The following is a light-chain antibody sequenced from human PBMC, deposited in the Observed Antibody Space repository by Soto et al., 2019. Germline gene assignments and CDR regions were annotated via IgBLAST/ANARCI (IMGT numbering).Light chain of an antibody. V-gene: IGKV1-39*01. CDR3: QQSYSTPT. CDR1: QSISSY. J-gene: IGKJ5*01. Sequence: DLQMTQSPSSLSASVGDRVTITCRASQSISSYLNWYQQKPGKAPKLLIYAASSLQSGVPSRFSGRGSGTDFTLTISSLQPEDFATYYCQQSYSTPTFGQGTRLEIK. CDR2: AAS.